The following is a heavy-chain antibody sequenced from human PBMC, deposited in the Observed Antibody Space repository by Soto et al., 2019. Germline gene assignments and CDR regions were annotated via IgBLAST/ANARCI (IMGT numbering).Heavy chain of an antibody. CDR2: IYYSGST. D-gene: IGHD3-3*01. J-gene: IGHJ5*02. V-gene: IGHV4-30-4*01. CDR1: GGSISSGDYY. CDR3: AREGLGYDFWSGYYVSWFDP. Sequence: NPSETLSLTCTVSGGSISSGDYYWSWIRQPPGKGLEWIGYIYYSGSTYYNPSLKSRVTISVDTSKNQFSLKLSSVTAADTAVYYCAREGLGYDFWSGYYVSWFDPWGQGTLVTVS.